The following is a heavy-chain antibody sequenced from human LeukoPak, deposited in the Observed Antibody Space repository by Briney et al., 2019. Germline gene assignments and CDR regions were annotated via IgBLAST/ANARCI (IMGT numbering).Heavy chain of an antibody. J-gene: IGHJ6*03. CDR3: ARLVGYYYYMDV. CDR1: GGSISGYY. CDR2: IYTSGST. Sequence: SETLSLTCTVSGGSISGYYWSWIRQPPGKGLEWIGYIYTSGSTNYNPSLKSRVTISVDTSKNQFSLKLSSVTAADTAVYYCARLVGYYYYMDVWGKGTTVTDSS. D-gene: IGHD1-26*01. V-gene: IGHV4-4*09.